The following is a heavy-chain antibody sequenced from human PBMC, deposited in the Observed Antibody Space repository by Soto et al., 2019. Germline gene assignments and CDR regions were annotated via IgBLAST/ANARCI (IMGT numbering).Heavy chain of an antibody. CDR3: ARGEGGIYPRTYVDR. J-gene: IGHJ4*01. V-gene: IGHV4-31*03. Sequence: QVQLQESGPRLVKPSQTLSLTCTVSGGSISSAGYYWSWLRQQQGKGLEWIGDIYYRGSNNYNPYLRSRVTMSVDTSRNQFSLRLSSVTAADTAMYYCARGEGGIYPRTYVDRWGHGIRVTVSS. CDR1: GGSISSAGYY. CDR2: IYYRGSN. D-gene: IGHD1-26*01.